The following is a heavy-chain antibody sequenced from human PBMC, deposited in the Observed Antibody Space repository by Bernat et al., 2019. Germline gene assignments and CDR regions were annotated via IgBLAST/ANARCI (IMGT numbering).Heavy chain of an antibody. CDR3: ARDVSYTYYDYIWGSYRLIGIDY. J-gene: IGHJ4*02. V-gene: IGHV3-33*01. Sequence: QVQLVESGGGVVQPGRSLRLSCAAPGFTFSSYGMPWVRQAPGKGLEWVAGIWYDGSNKYYADSVRGRFTISRDNSKNTLYLQMNSLRAEGTAVYYCARDVSYTYYDYIWGSYRLIGIDYWGQGTLVTVSS. CDR2: IWYDGSNK. CDR1: GFTFSSYG. D-gene: IGHD3-16*01.